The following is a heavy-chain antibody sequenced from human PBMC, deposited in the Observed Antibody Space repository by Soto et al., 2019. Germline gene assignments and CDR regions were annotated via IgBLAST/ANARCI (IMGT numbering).Heavy chain of an antibody. D-gene: IGHD4-17*01. V-gene: IGHV3-72*01. J-gene: IGHJ4*02. CDR2: TRNKANSYTT. CDR3: ARGSYGLDY. Sequence: LSCAASGFNISDHYIDWVRQAPGKGLEWVGRTRNKANSYTTEYAASVKGRFTISRDDSKNSLYLQMNSLKTEDTAVYYCARGSYGLDYWGQGTLVTVSS. CDR1: GFNISDHY.